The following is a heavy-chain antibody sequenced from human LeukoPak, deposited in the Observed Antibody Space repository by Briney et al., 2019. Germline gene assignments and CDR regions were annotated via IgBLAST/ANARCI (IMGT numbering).Heavy chain of an antibody. CDR3: AFNNNFKY. D-gene: IGHD1/OR15-1a*01. V-gene: IGHV3-7*01. J-gene: IGHJ4*02. CDR2: IKYDGSEK. CDR1: GLSFSGQW. Sequence: GGSLRLSCSASGLSFSGQWMNWVRQSPGQGLEWVANIKYDGSEKYYVDSVKGRFTISREDAKNSLSLQMDSVRPEDTAVYYCAFNNNFKYWGQGTLVIVSS.